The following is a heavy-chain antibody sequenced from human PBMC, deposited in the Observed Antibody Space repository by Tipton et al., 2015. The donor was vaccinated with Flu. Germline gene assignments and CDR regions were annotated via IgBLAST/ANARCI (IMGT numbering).Heavy chain of an antibody. Sequence: TLSLTCSVSGGSISNYHRGWIRQPPGKGLEWIGGINYSGSAYYNPSLKCRVTISVDTSKNQFSLKLSSVTAADTAVYYCARGRAVDYWGQGTLVTVSS. CDR1: GGSISNYH. CDR2: INYSGSA. J-gene: IGHJ4*02. CDR3: ARGRAVDY. V-gene: IGHV4-39*07.